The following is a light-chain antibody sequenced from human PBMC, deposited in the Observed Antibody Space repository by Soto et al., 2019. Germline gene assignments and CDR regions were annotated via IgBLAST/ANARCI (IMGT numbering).Light chain of an antibody. J-gene: IGKJ1*01. V-gene: IGKV3-20*01. CDR2: GVS. CDR1: QSVRSS. CDR3: QQYSSSFLT. Sequence: EIVLTQSRATVSVSLGERATLSCRASQSVRSSLAWYQQNPGQAPRLLLFGVSNRATGIPDRFSASGSGTDFTLTISRLEPEDFAVYYCQQYSSSFLTFGQGTKVDI.